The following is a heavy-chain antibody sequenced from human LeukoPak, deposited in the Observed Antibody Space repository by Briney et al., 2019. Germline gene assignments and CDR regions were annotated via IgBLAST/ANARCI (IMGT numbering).Heavy chain of an antibody. CDR3: VKGVGVSRFNYFDP. D-gene: IGHD5-24*01. CDR2: IWYDASDR. J-gene: IGHJ5*02. Sequence: GRSLTLSCAASGFTFSSFGMHWVRQAPGKGLEWVAVIWYDASDRYYADSVKGRFTISRDNSKNTLFLQMNSLRDDDTAVYYCVKGVGVSRFNYFDPWGQGTLVVVSS. CDR1: GFTFSSFG. V-gene: IGHV3-33*06.